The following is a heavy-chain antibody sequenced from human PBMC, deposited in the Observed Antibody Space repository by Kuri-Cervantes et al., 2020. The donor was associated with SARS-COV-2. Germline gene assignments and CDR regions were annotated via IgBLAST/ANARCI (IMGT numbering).Heavy chain of an antibody. CDR2: ISSSSSTI. J-gene: IGHJ6*02. D-gene: IGHD3-3*01. Sequence: GGSLRLSCAASGFTFSTYSMNWVRQAPGKGLEWLSYISSSSSTIYYADSVKGRFTISRDNAKNSLYLQMNSLRDEDTAVYYCARDQRQEITIFGVVITAYGMDVWGQGTTVTVSS. V-gene: IGHV3-48*02. CDR3: ARDQRQEITIFGVVITAYGMDV. CDR1: GFTFSTYS.